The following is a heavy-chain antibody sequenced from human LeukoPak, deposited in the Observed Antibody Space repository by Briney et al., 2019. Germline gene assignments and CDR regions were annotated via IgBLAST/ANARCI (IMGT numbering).Heavy chain of an antibody. CDR3: ASPGVRYCSSTSCSYYYYYYMDV. D-gene: IGHD2-2*01. V-gene: IGHV3-30*02. J-gene: IGHJ6*03. CDR1: GFTFSSYG. Sequence: QPGGSLRLSCAASGFTFSSYGMHWVRQAPGKGLEWVAFIRYDGSNKYYADSVKGRFTISRDNSKNTLYLQMNSLRAEDTAVYYCASPGVRYCSSTSCSYYYYYYMDVWGKGTTVTVSS. CDR2: IRYDGSNK.